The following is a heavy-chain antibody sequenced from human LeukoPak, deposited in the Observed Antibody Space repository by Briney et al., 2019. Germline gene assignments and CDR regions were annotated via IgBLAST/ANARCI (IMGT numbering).Heavy chain of an antibody. CDR1: GFTFSDYY. CDR3: AKRLGNSPGHAFHI. Sequence: GGSLRLSCAASGFTFSDYYMSWIRQAPGKGLEWVSYISSSGSTIYYADSVRGRFTISRDNSKNTLYLQMNSLRFEDTAIYYCAKRLGNSPGHAFHIWGQGTMVTVSS. CDR2: ISSSGSTI. D-gene: IGHD3-10*01. J-gene: IGHJ3*02. V-gene: IGHV3-11*01.